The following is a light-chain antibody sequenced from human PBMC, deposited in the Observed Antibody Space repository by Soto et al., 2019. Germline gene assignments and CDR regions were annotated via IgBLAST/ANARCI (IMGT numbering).Light chain of an antibody. V-gene: IGKV2D-29*01. CDR2: EVF. CDR1: QTARHTDGRTY. CDR3: MQSIAIHPT. J-gene: IGKJ2*01. Sequence: DIVMTQIPLSLSVTPGRAASISCKSSQTARHTDGRTYLYWYRQKPGQPPHLLIYEVFNRFSGVPELFSGSGSGTDFILNLSRVEADDVGVYYCMQSIAIHPTFGKGTKLEIE.